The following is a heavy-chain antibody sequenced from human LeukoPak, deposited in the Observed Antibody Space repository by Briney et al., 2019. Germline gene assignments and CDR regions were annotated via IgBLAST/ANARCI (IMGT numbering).Heavy chain of an antibody. V-gene: IGHV1-18*01. Sequence: APVKVSCKASGYTFTSYGISWVRQAPGQGLEWMGWISAYNGNTNYAQKLQGRVTMTTDTSTSTAYMELRRLRSDDTAVYYCARRPYDSSGYYYSVGDYWGQGTLVTVSS. CDR2: ISAYNGNT. CDR1: GYTFTSYG. J-gene: IGHJ4*02. CDR3: ARRPYDSSGYYYSVGDY. D-gene: IGHD3-22*01.